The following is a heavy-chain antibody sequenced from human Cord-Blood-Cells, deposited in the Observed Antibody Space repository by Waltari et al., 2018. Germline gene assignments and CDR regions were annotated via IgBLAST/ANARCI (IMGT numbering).Heavy chain of an antibody. J-gene: IGHJ4*02. D-gene: IGHD6-19*01. Sequence: QLQLQESGPGLVKPSETLSLTCTVSGGSISSSSYYWGWIRQPPGKGLEWIGSSYYSGRTYYNPSLKSRVTRAGDTSKNQCPLKRSSGTAADTAVYYCARRTYSSGWYDYWGQGTLVTVSS. V-gene: IGHV4-39*07. CDR2: SYYSGRT. CDR1: GGSISSSSYY. CDR3: ARRTYSSGWYDY.